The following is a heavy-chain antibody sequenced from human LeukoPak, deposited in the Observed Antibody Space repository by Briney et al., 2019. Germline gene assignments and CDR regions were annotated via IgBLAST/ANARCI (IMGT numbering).Heavy chain of an antibody. D-gene: IGHD2/OR15-2a*01. CDR3: ARDMVITDFRPKNDAFDI. V-gene: IGHV3-21*01. CDR2: ISSSSSYI. J-gene: IGHJ3*02. Sequence: GGSLRLSCAASGFTFSSYSMNWVRQAPGKGLEWVSSISSSSSYIYYADSVKGRFTISRDNAKNSLYLQMNSLRAEDTAVYYCARDMVITDFRPKNDAFDIWGQGTMVTVSS. CDR1: GFTFSSYS.